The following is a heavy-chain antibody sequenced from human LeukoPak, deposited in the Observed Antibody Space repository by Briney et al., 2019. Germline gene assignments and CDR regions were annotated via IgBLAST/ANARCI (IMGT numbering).Heavy chain of an antibody. V-gene: IGHV1-69*13. Sequence: GASVKVSCKASGGSFSRYAISWVRQAPGQGLEWMGGIIPIFGTANYAQKFQGRVTITADESTSTAYMELSSLRSEDTAVYYCARGSRQWLAQYAFDYWGQGTLVTVSS. CDR2: IIPIFGTA. CDR1: GGSFSRYA. CDR3: ARGSRQWLAQYAFDY. D-gene: IGHD6-19*01. J-gene: IGHJ4*02.